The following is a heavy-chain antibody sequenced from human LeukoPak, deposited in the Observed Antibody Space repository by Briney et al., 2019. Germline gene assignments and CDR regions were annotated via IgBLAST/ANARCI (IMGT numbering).Heavy chain of an antibody. D-gene: IGHD1-26*01. CDR3: AKGIERGGSYFDY. J-gene: IGHJ4*02. CDR2: INWDGGRT. CDR1: GFTSDHFDDYG. V-gene: IGHV3-20*04. Sequence: GRSLRLSCAASGFTSDHFDDYGISWVRQAPGKGLEWVSGINWDGGRTTYGDSVRGRFTISRNNVKNFLYLQMNSLRAEDTAVYYCAKGIERGGSYFDYWGQGTLVTVSS.